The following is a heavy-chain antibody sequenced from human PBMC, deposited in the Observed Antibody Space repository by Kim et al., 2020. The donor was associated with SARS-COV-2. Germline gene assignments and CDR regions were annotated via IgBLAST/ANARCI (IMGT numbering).Heavy chain of an antibody. Sequence: CNPSHKSRVRISVDTSKNRFSLKRSSVTAAYTAVYYCARVVSGNGATLVPWGQGTLVTVSS. V-gene: IGHV4-39*07. D-gene: IGHD4-17*01. J-gene: IGHJ5*02. CDR3: ARVVSGNGATLVP.